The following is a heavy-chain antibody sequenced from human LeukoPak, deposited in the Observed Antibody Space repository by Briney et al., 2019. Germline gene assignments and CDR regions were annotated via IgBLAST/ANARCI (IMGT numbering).Heavy chain of an antibody. CDR1: GYSISSGYY. J-gene: IGHJ5*02. D-gene: IGHD3-10*01. CDR2: IYHSGST. CDR3: ARGRRGTMVRGVPNWFDP. Sequence: SETLSLTCTVSGYSISSGYYWGWIRQPPGKGLEWIGSIYHSGSTYYNPSLKSRVTISVDTSKNQFSLKLSSVTAADTAVYYCARGRRGTMVRGVPNWFDPWGQGTLVTVSS. V-gene: IGHV4-38-2*02.